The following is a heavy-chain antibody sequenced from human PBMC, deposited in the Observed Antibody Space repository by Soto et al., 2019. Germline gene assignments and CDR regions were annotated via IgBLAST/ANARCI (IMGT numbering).Heavy chain of an antibody. V-gene: IGHV4-59*01. Sequence: PSETLSLTCTVSGGSITGYYWSWFRQPPGKRLEWIGDIYYRGSTNYNSSLKSRLTISLDTSKNQFSLKLTSVTTADTAVYYCARANYFDSWGQGALVTAPQ. CDR3: ARANYFDS. J-gene: IGHJ4*02. CDR2: IYYRGST. CDR1: GGSITGYY.